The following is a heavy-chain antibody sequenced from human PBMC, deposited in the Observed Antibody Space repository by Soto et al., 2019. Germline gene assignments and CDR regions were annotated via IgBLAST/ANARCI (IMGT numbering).Heavy chain of an antibody. CDR2: ISSSSSYT. D-gene: IGHD5-18*01. V-gene: IGHV3-11*06. CDR1: GFTFSDYY. Sequence: GGSLRLSCAASGFTFSDYYMSWIRQAPGKGLEWVSYISSSSSYTNYADSVKGRFTISRDNAKNSLYLQMNSLRAEDTAVYYCASSTAMVTDFDYWGQGTLVTVSS. CDR3: ASSTAMVTDFDY. J-gene: IGHJ4*02.